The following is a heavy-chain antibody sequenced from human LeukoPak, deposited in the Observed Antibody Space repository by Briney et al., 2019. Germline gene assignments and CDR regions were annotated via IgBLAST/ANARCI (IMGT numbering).Heavy chain of an antibody. CDR3: ARGRYSTVATAGYRFGY. V-gene: IGHV4-34*01. CDR2: INHSGST. J-gene: IGHJ4*02. Sequence: ETLSLTCAVYGGSFSGYYWSWIRQPPGKGLEWIGEINHSGSTNYNPSLKSRATISVDTSRSQFSLKLTSVTAADTAVYYCARGRYSTVATAGYRFGYWGQGTLVTVSS. CDR1: GGSFSGYY. D-gene: IGHD6-13*01.